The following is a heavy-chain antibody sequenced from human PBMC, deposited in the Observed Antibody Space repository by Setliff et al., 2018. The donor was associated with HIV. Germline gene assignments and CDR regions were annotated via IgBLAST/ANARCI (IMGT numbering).Heavy chain of an antibody. V-gene: IGHV1-2*02. CDR1: GYTFTGYY. J-gene: IGHJ3*01. CDR3: ARVAFEWDITVFGVVSYDAFDV. D-gene: IGHD3-3*01. CDR2: INPNSGGT. Sequence: GASVKVSCKASGYTFTGYYIHWVRQAPGQGLEWMGWINPNSGGTDYAQKFQGRVSMTRDTSISTVYMELSRLTSDDTAMYYCARVAFEWDITVFGVVSYDAFDVWGQGTKVTVSS.